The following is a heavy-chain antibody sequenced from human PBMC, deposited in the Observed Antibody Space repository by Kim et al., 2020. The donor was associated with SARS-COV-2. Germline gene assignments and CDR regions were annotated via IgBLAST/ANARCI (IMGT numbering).Heavy chain of an antibody. D-gene: IGHD3-10*01. CDR2: IYYTGIT. Sequence: SETLSLTCTVSGASVSSNPYYWNWIRQPPGKALEWIGYIYYTGITSYSPSLKSRVTIAMDTSKNQFSLNLDSVTAADTAVYYCARDYFGSGNYDPRLDYWGQGTRVTVSS. V-gene: IGHV4-61*01. CDR1: GASVSSNPYY. CDR3: ARDYFGSGNYDPRLDY. J-gene: IGHJ4*02.